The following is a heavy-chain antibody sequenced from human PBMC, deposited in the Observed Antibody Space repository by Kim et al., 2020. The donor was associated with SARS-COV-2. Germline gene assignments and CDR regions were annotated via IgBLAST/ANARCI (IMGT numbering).Heavy chain of an antibody. Sequence: SGSPNYTPPLKSRVTISVDTSKNQFSLKLSSVTAADTAVYYCARGTVMRDWGQGTLVTVSS. D-gene: IGHD4-17*01. V-gene: IGHV4-59*09. CDR3: ARGTVMRD. J-gene: IGHJ4*02. CDR2: SGSP.